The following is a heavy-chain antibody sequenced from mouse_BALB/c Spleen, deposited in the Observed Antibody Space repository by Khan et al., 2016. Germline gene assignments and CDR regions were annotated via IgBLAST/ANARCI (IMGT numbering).Heavy chain of an antibody. Sequence: VQLKQSGAELVRPGASVKLSCTASGFNIKDTFIHWVTQRPEQGLAWIGRIDPANDNTQYDPKFQGMATITAATFSNLAYLQFSSLTAEDTAVYYGAKSLNATDYRGQGASVTVSS. CDR1: GFNIKDTF. CDR2: IDPANDNT. J-gene: IGHJ4*01. CDR3: AKSLNATDY. V-gene: IGHV14-3*02.